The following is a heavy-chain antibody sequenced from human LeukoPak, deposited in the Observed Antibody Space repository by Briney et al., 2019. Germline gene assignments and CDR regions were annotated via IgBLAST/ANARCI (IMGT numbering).Heavy chain of an antibody. CDR2: TYYRSKWYN. D-gene: IGHD2-21*01. CDR3: ARVAVGRGEDV. V-gene: IGHV6-1*01. CDR1: GDSVSSNTAT. J-gene: IGHJ6*04. Sequence: SQTPSLTCAISGDSVSSNTATWNWIGQSPSRGLEWLGRTYYRSKWYNDYAVSVKSRITINPDTSKNQFSLQLNSVTPEDTAVYYCARVAVGRGEDVWGKGTTVTVSS.